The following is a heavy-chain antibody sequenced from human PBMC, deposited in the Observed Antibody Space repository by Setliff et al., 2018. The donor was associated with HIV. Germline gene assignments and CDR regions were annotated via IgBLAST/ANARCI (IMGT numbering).Heavy chain of an antibody. CDR1: GFALSGFW. CDR3: ARGHYSSSSG. J-gene: IGHJ4*02. Sequence: GGSLRLSCAASGFALSGFWMSWARQAPGEELEWVANIDQDGNKKYYVGSVKGRFTISRDNAKNSLFLQMNSLRAEDTAVYYCARGHYSSSSGWGQGTLVTVSS. V-gene: IGHV3-7*03. CDR2: IDQDGNKK. D-gene: IGHD6-6*01.